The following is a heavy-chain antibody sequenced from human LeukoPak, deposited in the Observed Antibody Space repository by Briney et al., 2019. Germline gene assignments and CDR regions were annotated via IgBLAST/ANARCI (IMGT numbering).Heavy chain of an antibody. V-gene: IGHV1-69*01. CDR3: ARDLLWFGEPIGDNWFDP. CDR1: GRTFRGYS. D-gene: IGHD3-10*01. CDR2: IIPIFGTA. Sequence: SVKVSCKASGRTFRGYSTSWVREAPGQALEWVGGIIPIFGTANYAQKFQGRVTITADESTSTAYMELSSLRSEDTAVYYCARDLLWFGEPIGDNWFDPWGQGTLVNVSS. J-gene: IGHJ5*02.